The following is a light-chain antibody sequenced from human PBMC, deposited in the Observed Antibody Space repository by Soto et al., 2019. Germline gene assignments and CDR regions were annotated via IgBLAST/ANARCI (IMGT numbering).Light chain of an antibody. Sequence: DIQMTQSPSTLSASVRDTVTTTCRASQSISNRLAWYQQKPGKARKVLIYDASSLESGVPSRFSGSGSGTEFILTISSLQPDDFASYCCQHYGGMWTFGQGTKVDIK. CDR1: QSISNR. V-gene: IGKV1-5*01. J-gene: IGKJ1*01. CDR2: DAS. CDR3: QHYGGMWT.